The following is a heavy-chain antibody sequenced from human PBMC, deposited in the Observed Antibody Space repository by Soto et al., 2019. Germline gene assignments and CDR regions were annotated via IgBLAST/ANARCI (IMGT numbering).Heavy chain of an antibody. CDR2: IYWDGDK. D-gene: IGHD3-3*01. CDR1: GFSLSTSGAA. Sequence: QINLIESGPTLVKPTQTLTLTCTFSGFSLSTSGAAVGWVRQPPGRALEWVALIYWDGDKRYNASLGNRLTITKDTSMNQVVLTLTNVDPADTATYYCAHRATMTIFGLIIDNGIWFDPWGQGTRVIVSS. CDR3: AHRATMTIFGLIIDNGIWFDP. J-gene: IGHJ5*02. V-gene: IGHV2-5*02.